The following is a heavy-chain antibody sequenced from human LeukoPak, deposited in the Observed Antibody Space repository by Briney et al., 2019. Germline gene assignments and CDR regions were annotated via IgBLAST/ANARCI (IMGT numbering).Heavy chain of an antibody. CDR2: ISYDGSNK. Sequence: GGSLRLSCAASGFTFSSYGMHWVSQAPGKGLEWVAVISYDGSNKYYADSVKGRFTISRDNSKNTLYLQMNSLRAEDTAVYYCAKDRGYYYDSSFDYWGQGTLVTVSS. CDR3: AKDRGYYYDSSFDY. D-gene: IGHD3-22*01. V-gene: IGHV3-30*18. CDR1: GFTFSSYG. J-gene: IGHJ4*02.